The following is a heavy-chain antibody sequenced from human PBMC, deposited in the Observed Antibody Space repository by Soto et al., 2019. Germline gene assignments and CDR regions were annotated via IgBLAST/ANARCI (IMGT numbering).Heavy chain of an antibody. Sequence: QLQLQESGSGLVKPSQTLSLTCAVSGGSISSGGYSWSWIRQPPGKGLEWIGYIYHSGSTYYNPSLKSRVTISVDGSKNQFSLKLSSVTAADTAVYYCARKGPYSSSLGEAWFDPWGQGTLVTVSS. CDR3: ARKGPYSSSLGEAWFDP. J-gene: IGHJ5*02. D-gene: IGHD6-6*01. CDR1: GGSISSGGYS. CDR2: IYHSGST. V-gene: IGHV4-30-2*01.